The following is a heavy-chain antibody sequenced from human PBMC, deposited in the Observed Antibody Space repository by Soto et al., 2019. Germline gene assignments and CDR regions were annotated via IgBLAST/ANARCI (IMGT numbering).Heavy chain of an antibody. V-gene: IGHV3-30*18. J-gene: IGHJ4*02. CDR1: GFSFCSYA. CDR3: AKELAFGDFWRGLEY. D-gene: IGHD3-3*01. CDR2: ISHDGSIK. Sequence: VQLVESGGGVVQPGRSLRLSCAASGFSFCSYAMHWVRQAPGKGLEWVAVISHDGSIKKFADFVEGRLLVFRDNSNNILFLQMESLKPDDSAVYYCAKELAFGDFWRGLEYWGQGALVTVAS.